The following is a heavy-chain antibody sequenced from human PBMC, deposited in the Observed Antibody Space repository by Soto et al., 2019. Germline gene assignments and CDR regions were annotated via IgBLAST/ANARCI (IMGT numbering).Heavy chain of an antibody. Sequence: GGSLRLSCKASGFDFSTYSMNWVRQAPGKGLEWVSSISSSSSYIYYADSVKGRFTISRDNAKNSLYLQMNSLRAEDTAVYYCARDLAVVVPAATDYYYYGMDVWGQGTTVTVSS. V-gene: IGHV3-21*01. CDR3: ARDLAVVVPAATDYYYYGMDV. CDR2: ISSSSSYI. CDR1: GFDFSTYS. D-gene: IGHD2-2*01. J-gene: IGHJ6*02.